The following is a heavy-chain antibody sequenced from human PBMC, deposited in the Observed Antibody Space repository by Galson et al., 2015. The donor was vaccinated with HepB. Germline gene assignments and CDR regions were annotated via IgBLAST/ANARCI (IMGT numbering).Heavy chain of an antibody. J-gene: IGHJ3*02. D-gene: IGHD2-2*03. CDR3: ARDPSVGGYCSSTSCPFDI. V-gene: IGHV1-69*13. CDR1: GGTFSSYA. CDR2: IIPIFGTA. Sequence: SVKVSCKASGGTFSSYAISWVRQAPGQGLEWMGGIIPIFGTANYAQKFQGRVTITADESTSTAYMELSSLRSEDTAVYYCARDPSVGGYCSSTSCPFDIWGQGTIVTVSS.